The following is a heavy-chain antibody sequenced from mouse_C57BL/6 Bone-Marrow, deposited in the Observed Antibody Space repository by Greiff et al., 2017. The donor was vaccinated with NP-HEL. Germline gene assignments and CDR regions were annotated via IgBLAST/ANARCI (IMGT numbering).Heavy chain of an antibody. J-gene: IGHJ4*01. V-gene: IGHV14-2*01. CDR3: DSKGDYDDSSSPYYAMDY. CDR1: GFNIKDYY. CDR2: IAPEDGET. D-gene: IGHD1-1*01. Sequence: EVQLQQSGAELVKPGASVKLSCTASGFNIKDYYMHWVKQRTEQGLEWIGRIAPEDGETKYAQTFQGKATITADTSSNTAYLQLSSLTSEDTAVFYCDSKGDYDDSSSPYYAMDYWGQGTSVTVSS.